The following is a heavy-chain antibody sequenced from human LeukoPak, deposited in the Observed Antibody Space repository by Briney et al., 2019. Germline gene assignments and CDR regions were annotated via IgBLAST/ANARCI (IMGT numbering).Heavy chain of an antibody. CDR3: ARLPYGSGYWLHREGRDV. D-gene: IGHD3-10*01. Sequence: PSETLSLICAVYGGSFSGYYWSWIRQPPGKGLEWIGEINHSGSTNYNPSLKSRVTISVDTSKKQFSLNLTSVTAADTAVYYCARLPYGSGYWLHREGRDVWGKGTTVTISS. CDR1: GGSFSGYY. V-gene: IGHV4-34*01. CDR2: INHSGST. J-gene: IGHJ6*04.